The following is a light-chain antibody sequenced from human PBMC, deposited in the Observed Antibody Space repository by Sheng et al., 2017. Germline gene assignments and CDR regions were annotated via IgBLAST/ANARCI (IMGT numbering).Light chain of an antibody. CDR1: NIGSKS. CDR3: QVWDSSSDHVV. V-gene: IGLV3-21*03. Sequence: YVLTQPPSVSVAPGKTADISCGGDNIGSKSVHWYQQKPGQAPVMVVFDDSDRPSGIPDRFSGSNSDNTATLTISRVGAGDEADYFCQVWDSSSDHVVFGGGTETDRP. J-gene: IGLJ2*01. CDR2: DDS.